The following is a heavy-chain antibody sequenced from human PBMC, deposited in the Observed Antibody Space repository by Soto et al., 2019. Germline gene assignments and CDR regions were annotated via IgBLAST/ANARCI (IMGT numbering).Heavy chain of an antibody. CDR1: GFTFSSYA. CDR3: AIRASYYDSSGYFDY. Sequence: GGSLRLSCAASGFTFSSYAMSWVRQAPGKGLEWVSAISSSGSSTSYADSVKGRFTISRDNAKNTLYLQMNSLRAEDTAVYYCAIRASYYDSSGYFDYWGQGTMVTVSS. D-gene: IGHD3-22*01. J-gene: IGHJ4*02. CDR2: ISSSGSST. V-gene: IGHV3-23*01.